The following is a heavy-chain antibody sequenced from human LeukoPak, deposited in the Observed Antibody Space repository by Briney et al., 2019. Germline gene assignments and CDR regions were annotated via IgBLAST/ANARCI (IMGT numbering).Heavy chain of an antibody. V-gene: IGHV4-39*07. D-gene: IGHD3-9*01. Sequence: SETLSLTCTVSGGSISSSSYYWGWIRQPPGKGLELIGSIDYRGSNCYNQLDTSGVTNSVDTHKSQLSLTLRSVTAADTAVHYSARAVETADILTGQYTGSSFDYWGQGPLVPVSS. CDR1: GGSISSSSYY. CDR3: ARAVETADILTGQYTGSSFDY. CDR2: IDYRGSN. J-gene: IGHJ4*02.